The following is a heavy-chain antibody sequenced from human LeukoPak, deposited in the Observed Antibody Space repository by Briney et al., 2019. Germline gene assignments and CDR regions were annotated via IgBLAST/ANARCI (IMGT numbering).Heavy chain of an antibody. J-gene: IGHJ4*02. V-gene: IGHV3-74*01. CDR2: INGDGSST. Sequence: GGSLRLSCTASGFIFSSYWMHWVRQAPGKGVVWVSRINGDGSSTSNADSVKGRFTISRDNAKNTLYLQMNSLRAEDTAVYYCARVSVGFGDPYWGVDYWGQGTLVTVSS. CDR3: ARVSVGFGDPYWGVDY. D-gene: IGHD3-10*01. CDR1: GFIFSSYW.